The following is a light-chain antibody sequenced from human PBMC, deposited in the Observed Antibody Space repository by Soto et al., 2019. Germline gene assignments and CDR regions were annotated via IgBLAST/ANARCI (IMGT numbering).Light chain of an antibody. CDR3: QQYDKWPRT. V-gene: IGKV3-15*01. CDR2: FAS. CDR1: QSVSTN. J-gene: IGKJ1*01. Sequence: VMPQSPATLSVSPGERAALSCRASQSVSTNLAWYQQKPGQPPRLLIYFASTRATAVPARFTAGGSETEFTLTISSLQSDDLAVYYCQQYDKWPRTFGQGTKVEIK.